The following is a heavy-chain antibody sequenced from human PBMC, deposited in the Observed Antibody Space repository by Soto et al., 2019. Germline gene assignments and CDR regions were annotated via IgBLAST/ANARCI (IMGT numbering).Heavy chain of an antibody. Sequence: QVQLVECGGGVVQPGRSLTLSCAASEFTFSSYGIHWVRQAPGKGLEWVAIISYDGNNKQYADSVKGRFTISRDNSKSTVHLQMNSLRVEDTAVYYCARDTYYHDSSGYYVFDYWGQGTLVTVSS. V-gene: IGHV3-30*03. J-gene: IGHJ4*02. CDR2: ISYDGNNK. CDR3: ARDTYYHDSSGYYVFDY. CDR1: EFTFSSYG. D-gene: IGHD3-22*01.